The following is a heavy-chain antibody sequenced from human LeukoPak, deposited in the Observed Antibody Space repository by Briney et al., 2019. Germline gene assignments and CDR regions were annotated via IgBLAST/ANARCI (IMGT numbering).Heavy chain of an antibody. J-gene: IGHJ5*02. CDR2: IIPILGIA. CDR1: GYTFTSYA. D-gene: IGHD6-19*01. V-gene: IGHV1-69*04. Sequence: SVKVSCKASGYTFTSYAISWVRQAPGQGLEWMGRIIPILGIANYAQKFQGRVTITADKSTSTAYMELSSLRSEDTAVYYCARGDYSSGFRFDPWGQGTLVTVSS. CDR3: ARGDYSSGFRFDP.